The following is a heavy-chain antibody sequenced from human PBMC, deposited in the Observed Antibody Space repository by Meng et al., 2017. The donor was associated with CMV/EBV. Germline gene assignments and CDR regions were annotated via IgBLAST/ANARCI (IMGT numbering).Heavy chain of an antibody. Sequence: GSLRLSCTVSGGSISSYYWSWIRQPPGKGLEWIGYIYYSGSTNYNPSLKSRVTISVDTSKNQFSLKRSSVTAADTAVYYCARGLGAGFDYWGQGTLVTVSS. CDR3: ARGLGAGFDY. CDR2: IYYSGST. D-gene: IGHD3-16*01. V-gene: IGHV4-59*01. J-gene: IGHJ4*02. CDR1: GGSISSYY.